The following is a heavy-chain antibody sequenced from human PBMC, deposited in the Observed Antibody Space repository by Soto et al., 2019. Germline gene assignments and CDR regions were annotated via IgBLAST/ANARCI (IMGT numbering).Heavy chain of an antibody. CDR1: GFTFSSYE. CDR2: ISSSGSTI. Sequence: PGGSLRLSCSASGFTFSSYEMNCVRQAPCKVLEWVSYISSSGSTIYYADSVKGRFTISRDNAKNSLYLQMNSLRAEDTAVYYCARDPAAASDYYYYGMDVWGQGTTVTVSS. V-gene: IGHV3-48*03. D-gene: IGHD2-2*01. CDR3: ARDPAAASDYYYYGMDV. J-gene: IGHJ6*02.